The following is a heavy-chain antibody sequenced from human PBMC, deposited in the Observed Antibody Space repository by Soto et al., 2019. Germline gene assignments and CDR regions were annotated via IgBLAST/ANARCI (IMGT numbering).Heavy chain of an antibody. CDR2: ISGSGGST. CDR3: AKGLRRLLRTQYYYGLDV. J-gene: IGHJ6*02. D-gene: IGHD3-10*01. CDR1: GFTFSPYA. V-gene: IGHV3-23*01. Sequence: GGSLRLSCAASGFTFSPYAMSWVRQAPGKGLEWVSSISGSGGSTHYADSVKGRFTVSRDNSKRALSLQMSSLREEDTATYYCAKGLRRLLRTQYYYGLDVWGRGTTVTAP.